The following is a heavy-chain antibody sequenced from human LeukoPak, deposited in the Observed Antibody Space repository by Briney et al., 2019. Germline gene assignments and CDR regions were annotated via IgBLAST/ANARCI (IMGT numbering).Heavy chain of an antibody. V-gene: IGHV3-30*03. CDR2: ITYDGGNK. CDR1: GFTFSSYG. D-gene: IGHD6-13*01. CDR3: ARGGSHRSSWYTFEW. Sequence: PGGSLRLSCAASGFTFSSYGMHWVRQAPGKGLEWVAVITYDGGNKYHADSVKGRFTISRDNSKNSLYLQMNNLGAGDTAVYYCARGGSHRSSWYTFEWWGQGTLVTVSS. J-gene: IGHJ4*02.